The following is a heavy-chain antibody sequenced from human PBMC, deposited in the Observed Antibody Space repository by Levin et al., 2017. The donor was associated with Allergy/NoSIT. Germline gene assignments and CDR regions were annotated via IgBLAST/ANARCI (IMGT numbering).Heavy chain of an antibody. D-gene: IGHD2-15*01. CDR2: IYTSGTT. CDR3: ARGVVVADMFLDY. CDR1: GDSITNFY. V-gene: IGHV4-4*07. Sequence: SETLSLTCTVSGDSITNFYWSWVRQPAGKGLEWIGRIYTSGTTNYNPSLKSRVSMSVDTSKNQLARKLSSVTTADTSVYYCARGVVVADMFLDYWGQGTLVTVSS. J-gene: IGHJ4*02.